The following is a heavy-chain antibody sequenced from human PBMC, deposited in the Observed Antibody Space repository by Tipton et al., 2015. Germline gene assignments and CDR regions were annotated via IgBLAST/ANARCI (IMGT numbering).Heavy chain of an antibody. Sequence: SLRLSCVASGVTFSNYGFNWVRQAPGKGLEWVSGISGSRGMAYYADSVKGRFTISRDNAKNSLYLQMNSLRDEDTAVYYCARGAGILTGYHRPYYFDYWGQGTLVTVSS. J-gene: IGHJ4*02. D-gene: IGHD3-9*01. V-gene: IGHV3-48*02. CDR2: ISGSRGMA. CDR3: ARGAGILTGYHRPYYFDY. CDR1: GVTFSNYG.